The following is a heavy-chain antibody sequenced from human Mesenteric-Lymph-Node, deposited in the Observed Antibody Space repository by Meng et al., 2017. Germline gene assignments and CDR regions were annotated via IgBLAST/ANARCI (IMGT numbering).Heavy chain of an antibody. CDR2: MNPNSGNT. J-gene: IGHJ4*02. CDR1: GYRFTSYG. Sequence: ASVKVSCKASGYRFTSYGISWVRQAPGQGLEWMGWMNPNSGNTGYAQKFQGRVTITRNTSISTAYMELSSLRSEDTAVYYCARGSGPYSSGWYVDDYWGQGTLVTVSS. V-gene: IGHV1-8*01. D-gene: IGHD6-19*01. CDR3: ARGSGPYSSGWYVDDY.